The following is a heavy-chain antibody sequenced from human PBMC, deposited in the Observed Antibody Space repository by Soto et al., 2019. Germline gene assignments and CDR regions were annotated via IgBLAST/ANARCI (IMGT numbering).Heavy chain of an antibody. CDR1: GGSISSSSYX. V-gene: IGHV4-39*01. Sequence: SETLSLTCTVSGGSISSSSYXWGWIRQPPGKGLEWIGGIYYSGSTYYNPSLKSRVTISVDTSKNQFSLKLSSVTAADTAVYYCARDYFDSSDYTTNWFDPWGQGTLVTVSS. J-gene: IGHJ5*02. CDR2: IYYSGST. D-gene: IGHD3-22*01. CDR3: ARDYFDSSDYTTNWFDP.